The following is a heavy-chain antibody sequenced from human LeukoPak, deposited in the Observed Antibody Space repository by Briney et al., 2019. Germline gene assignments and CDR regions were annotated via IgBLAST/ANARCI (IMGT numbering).Heavy chain of an antibody. J-gene: IGHJ6*02. CDR1: GFTFSSYA. CDR2: ISGISGIT. V-gene: IGHV3-23*01. Sequence: GSLRLSCAASGFTFSSYAMSWVRQAPGKGLEWVSAISGISGITYYADSVKGRFIISRDNSKNTLYLQMYSLRAEDTAVYYCAKCKIRGDPYGMDVWGQGTTVTVSS. D-gene: IGHD3-10*01. CDR3: AKCKIRGDPYGMDV.